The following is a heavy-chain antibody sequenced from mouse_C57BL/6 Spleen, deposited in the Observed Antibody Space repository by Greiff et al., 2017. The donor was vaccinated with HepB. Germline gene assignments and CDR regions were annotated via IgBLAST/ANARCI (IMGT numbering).Heavy chain of an antibody. CDR3: TRYGIYYDYEDYYAMDY. D-gene: IGHD2-4*01. Sequence: QVQLQQSGAELVRPGASVTLSCKASGYTFTDYEMHWVKQTPVHGLEWIGAIDPETGGTAYNQKFKGKAILTADKSSSTAYMELRSLTSEDSAVYYCTRYGIYYDYEDYYAMDYWGQGTSVTVSS. V-gene: IGHV1-15*01. CDR1: GYTFTDYE. J-gene: IGHJ4*01. CDR2: IDPETGGT.